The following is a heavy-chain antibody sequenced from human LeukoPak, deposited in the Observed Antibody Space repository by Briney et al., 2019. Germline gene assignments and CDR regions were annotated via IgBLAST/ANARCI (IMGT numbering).Heavy chain of an antibody. CDR2: IYHSRST. Sequence: RSSETLSLTCAVSGGSISSGGYSWSWIRQPPGKGLEWIGYIYHSRSTYYNPSLKSRVTISVDRSKNQFSLKLSSVTAADTTVYYCARSLLPHGDYNDWYFDLWGRGTLVTVSS. V-gene: IGHV4-30-2*01. CDR1: GGSISSGGYS. J-gene: IGHJ2*01. CDR3: ARSLLPHGDYNDWYFDL. D-gene: IGHD4-17*01.